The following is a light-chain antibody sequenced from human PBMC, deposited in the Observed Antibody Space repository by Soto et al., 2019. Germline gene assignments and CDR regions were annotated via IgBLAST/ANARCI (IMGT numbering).Light chain of an antibody. J-gene: IGKJ4*01. CDR2: GAA. CDR1: KSVSNN. V-gene: IGKV3-15*01. Sequence: ETVMTQSPATLSESQGERATLSCRASKSVSNNLAWYQQKPGQAPRLLIYGAAARATGIPARFSGSGFGTEFTLTISSLQSEDSAVYYCQQYDRWPLTFGGGTKVEIK. CDR3: QQYDRWPLT.